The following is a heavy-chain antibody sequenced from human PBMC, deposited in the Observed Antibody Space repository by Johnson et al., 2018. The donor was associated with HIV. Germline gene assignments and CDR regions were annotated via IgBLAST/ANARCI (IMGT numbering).Heavy chain of an antibody. CDR1: GFTFSRYW. CDR2: IKHDGSEK. CDR3: ARDPFWLKAFDI. D-gene: IGHD3-22*01. Sequence: VQLVESGGGVVQPGRSLRLSCAASGFTFSRYWLNWVRQAPGKGLEWVANIKHDGSEKHYVDAVKGRFTISRDNANNSLYLQMNSLRAEDTAVYYCARDPFWLKAFDIWGRGTMVTVS. J-gene: IGHJ3*02. V-gene: IGHV3-7*01.